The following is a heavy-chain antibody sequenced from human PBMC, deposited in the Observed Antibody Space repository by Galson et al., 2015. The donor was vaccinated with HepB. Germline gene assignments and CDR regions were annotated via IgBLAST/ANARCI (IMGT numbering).Heavy chain of an antibody. CDR2: ISSSSSST. CDR1: GFTFSDYY. D-gene: IGHD3-22*01. V-gene: IGHV3-11*03. CDR3: ARTHHPVVVNDY. Sequence: SLRLSCAASGFTFSDYYMSWLRQAPGKGLEWVSYISSSSSSTNYADSVKGRFTITRDNSKNSPYLQMNSLRAEDTAVYYCARTHHPVVVNDYWGQGTLVTVSS. J-gene: IGHJ4*02.